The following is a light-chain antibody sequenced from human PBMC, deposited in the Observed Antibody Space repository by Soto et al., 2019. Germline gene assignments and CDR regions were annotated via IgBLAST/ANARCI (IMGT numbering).Light chain of an antibody. CDR2: ATS. J-gene: IGKJ4*01. Sequence: DIQMTQSPCSVSASAGDRVTITCRASQSICASFGCYQQKPGKAANLLIYATSTLQSGVPSRFSGRGAETEFPLTISRLQPEDFATYYCQQAGISQLTFGGGTRLEI. CDR1: QSICAS. V-gene: IGKV1-12*01. CDR3: QQAGISQLT.